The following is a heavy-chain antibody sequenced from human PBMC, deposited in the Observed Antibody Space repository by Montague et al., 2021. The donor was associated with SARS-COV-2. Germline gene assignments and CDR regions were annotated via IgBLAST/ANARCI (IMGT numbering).Heavy chain of an antibody. CDR2: IYYSGST. J-gene: IGHJ6*02. CDR3: ARDSDYYDSSAGYYYGMDV. D-gene: IGHD3-22*01. Sequence: SETLSLTCTVSGGSISSYYWSWIRQPPGKGLEWIGYIYYSGSTNYNPSLMSRVTISVDTSKNQFSLKLSSVTAADTAVYYCARDSDYYDSSAGYYYGMDVWGQGTTVTVSS. CDR1: GGSISSYY. V-gene: IGHV4-59*01.